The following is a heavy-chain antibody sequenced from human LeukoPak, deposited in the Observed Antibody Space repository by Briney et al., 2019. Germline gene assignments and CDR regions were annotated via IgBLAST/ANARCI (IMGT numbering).Heavy chain of an antibody. CDR1: GFTFDDYA. CDR2: ISGDDSST. V-gene: IGHV3-43*02. D-gene: IGHD3-16*01. Sequence: GGSLRLSCAASGFTFDDYAMLWVRQGRGKGLEWGSLISGDDSSTFYADSVKGRFTISRHHRKNSLYLQMQSLRAEDSAFYCCAKGYGLEALWGYFQHWGQGT. CDR3: AKGYGLEALWGYFQH. J-gene: IGHJ1*01.